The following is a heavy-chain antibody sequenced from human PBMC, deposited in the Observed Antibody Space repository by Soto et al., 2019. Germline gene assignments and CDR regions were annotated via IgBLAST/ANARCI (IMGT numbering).Heavy chain of an antibody. CDR1: GGSFSAYY. D-gene: IGHD3-3*01. V-gene: IGHV4-34*01. CDR3: ARHRTGTSTIFEENYFDP. J-gene: IGHJ5*02. Sequence: SETLSLTCAVYGGSFSAYYWSWIRQPPGKGPEWIGEINHSGTADYNPSLESRVTISVDTPKKQFSLKLNSVTAADTAVYYCARHRTGTSTIFEENYFDPWGQGTLVTVSS. CDR2: INHSGTA.